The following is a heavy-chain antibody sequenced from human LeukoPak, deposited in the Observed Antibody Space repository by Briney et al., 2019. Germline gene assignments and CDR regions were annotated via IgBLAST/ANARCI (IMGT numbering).Heavy chain of an antibody. CDR2: MNPNSGNT. V-gene: IGHV1-8*01. CDR3: ARGIAAAEVWFDP. J-gene: IGHJ5*02. CDR1: GYTFTSYD. D-gene: IGHD6-13*01. Sequence: GASVKDSCKASGYTFTSYDINWVRQATGQGLEWMGWMNPNSGNTGYAQKFQGRVTMTSNTSISTAYMELSSLRSEDTAVYYCARGIAAAEVWFDPWGQGTLVTVSS.